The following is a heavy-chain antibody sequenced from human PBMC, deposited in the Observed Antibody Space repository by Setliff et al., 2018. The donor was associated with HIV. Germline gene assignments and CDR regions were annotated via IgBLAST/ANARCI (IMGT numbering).Heavy chain of an antibody. Sequence: GGSLRLSCAASGFAFSSQAMSWVRQAPGKGLDWVSVISESGYSADSVKGRFTISRDNSKNTLYLQMNSLRAEDTAVYYCAKETLITIFGAVTRVFFDYWGQGTLVTVSS. D-gene: IGHD3-3*01. J-gene: IGHJ4*02. CDR1: GFAFSSQA. V-gene: IGHV3-23*01. CDR2: ISESG. CDR3: AKETLITIFGAVTRVFFDY.